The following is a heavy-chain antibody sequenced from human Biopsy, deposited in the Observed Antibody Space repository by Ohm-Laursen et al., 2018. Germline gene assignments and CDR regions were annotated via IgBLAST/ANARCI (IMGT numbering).Heavy chain of an antibody. V-gene: IGHV4-34*08. D-gene: IGHD2-15*01. CDR3: GNEVHGRDY. CDR2: INQAGTT. Sequence: TLFLTWAVFGKTFSDYQWSWIRQPPGKGLEWIGQINQAGTTNYNPSLKSRVSISADASKYEFSLRLTSVTAADTAVYLCGNEVHGRDYWGLGAQVTVSS. CDR1: GKTFSDYQ. J-gene: IGHJ4*02.